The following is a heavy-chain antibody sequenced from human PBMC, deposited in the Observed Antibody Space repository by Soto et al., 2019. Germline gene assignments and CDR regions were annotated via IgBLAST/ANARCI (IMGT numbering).Heavy chain of an antibody. D-gene: IGHD1-26*01. V-gene: IGHV4-61*01. CDR3: AKCDSGTYPNYYYAMDV. CDR1: DGSVSSCTDY. J-gene: IGHJ6*02. CDR2: IHYSGSP. Sequence: SETLSLTCSVSDGSVSSCTDYWNWIRQAPWKGLEWIGYIHYSGSPNYNPSLKSRVTISVDTSKNQFFLKLTSVTAADTAFYYCAKCDSGTYPNYYYAMDVWGQGTTVTVSS.